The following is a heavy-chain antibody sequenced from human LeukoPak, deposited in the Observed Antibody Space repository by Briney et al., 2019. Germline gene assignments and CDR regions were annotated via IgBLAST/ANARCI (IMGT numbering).Heavy chain of an antibody. V-gene: IGHV4-59*08. CDR3: ARSAATYYYDSSGYYPTFDY. CDR1: GFTFSDYY. Sequence: LRLSCAASGFTFSDYYMSWIRQPPGKGLEWIGYIYYSGSTNYNPSLKSRVTISVDTSKNQFSLKLSSVTAADTAVYYCARSAATYYYDSSGYYPTFDYWGQGTLVTFST. CDR2: IYYSGST. J-gene: IGHJ4*02. D-gene: IGHD3-22*01.